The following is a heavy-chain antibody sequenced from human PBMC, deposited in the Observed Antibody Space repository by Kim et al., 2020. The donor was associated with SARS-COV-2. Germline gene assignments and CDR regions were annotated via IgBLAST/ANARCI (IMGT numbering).Heavy chain of an antibody. Sequence: ASVKVSCEASGYTFTAYYIHWVRQVPGQGLEWMGRINPKTGDTYYLEKFQGRVTMTRDTSINTAYMELSSLRSDDTAVYYCGRGIISFDPWGQGTLVTVS. CDR2: INPKTGDT. CDR1: GYTFTAYY. CDR3: GRGIISFDP. V-gene: IGHV1-2*06. J-gene: IGHJ5*02.